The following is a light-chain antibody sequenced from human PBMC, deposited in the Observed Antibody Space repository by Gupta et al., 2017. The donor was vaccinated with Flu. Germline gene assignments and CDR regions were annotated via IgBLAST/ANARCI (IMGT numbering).Light chain of an antibody. Sequence: NFMLTQPHSVSESPGKTVTISCTCSSGSIASNYVQWYQQRPGSAHITGIYEYNQRPSGVPDRFSCSIDRSSNSASLTISGLKTEDEADYYCQSYDSSNSGVFGGGTKINVL. J-gene: IGLJ3*02. CDR2: EYN. V-gene: IGLV6-57*02. CDR1: SGSIASNY. CDR3: QSYDSSNSGV.